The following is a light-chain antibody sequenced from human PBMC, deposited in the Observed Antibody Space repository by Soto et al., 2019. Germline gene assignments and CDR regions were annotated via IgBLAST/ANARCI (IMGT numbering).Light chain of an antibody. Sequence: DIQMTQSPSSLSASVGDRVTITCRASQGISNFLAWYQQKPGKVPKLLISAASTLQSGVPSRFSGSGSGTDFTLTIISIQPEDVATYYCQKYSSGISFVQGTRLEIK. CDR1: QGISNF. CDR3: QKYSSGIS. CDR2: AAS. J-gene: IGKJ5*01. V-gene: IGKV1-27*01.